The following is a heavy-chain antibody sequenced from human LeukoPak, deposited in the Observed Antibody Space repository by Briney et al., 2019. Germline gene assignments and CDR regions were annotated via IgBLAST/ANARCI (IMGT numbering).Heavy chain of an antibody. V-gene: IGHV4-34*01. Sequence: SETLSLTCAVYGGSFSGYYWSWIRQPPGKGLEWIGEINHSGSTNYNPSLKSRVTISVDTSKNQFSLKLSSVTAADTAVYYCARDTVTTPGVIDYWGQGTLVTVSS. CDR1: GGSFSGYY. J-gene: IGHJ4*02. D-gene: IGHD4-17*01. CDR2: INHSGST. CDR3: ARDTVTTPGVIDY.